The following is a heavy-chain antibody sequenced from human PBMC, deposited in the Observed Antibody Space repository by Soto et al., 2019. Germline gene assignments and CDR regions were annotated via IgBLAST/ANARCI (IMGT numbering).Heavy chain of an antibody. V-gene: IGHV3-53*02. CDR1: GFTVNSNY. CDR3: AKGDGLISAV. Sequence: EVQVLATGGGLIQPGGSLRLSCAASGFTVNSNYMSWVRQAPGEGLQWVSITNTGGTTYYADSVKGRFTVSRDNSKNTLYLQMNSLRAEDTAVYYCAKGDGLISAVWGQGTTVSVSS. J-gene: IGHJ6*02. CDR2: TNTGGTT. D-gene: IGHD1-26*01.